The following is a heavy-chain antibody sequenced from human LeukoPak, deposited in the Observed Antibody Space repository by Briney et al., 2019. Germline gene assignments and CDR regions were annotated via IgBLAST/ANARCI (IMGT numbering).Heavy chain of an antibody. V-gene: IGHV3-9*01. Sequence: PGGSLRLSCAASGFTFDDYAMHWVRQAPGKGLEWVSGISWSSGSIGYADSVKGRFTISRDNAKNSLYPQMSSLRAEDTALYHCAKSLSYYYDSSTYPDYWGQGTLVTVSS. J-gene: IGHJ4*02. D-gene: IGHD3-22*01. CDR3: AKSLSYYYDSSTYPDY. CDR2: ISWSSGSI. CDR1: GFTFDDYA.